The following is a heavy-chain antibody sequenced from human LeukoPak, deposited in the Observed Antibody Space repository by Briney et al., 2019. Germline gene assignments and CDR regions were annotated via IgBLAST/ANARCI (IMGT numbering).Heavy chain of an antibody. CDR2: ISSSGSTI. D-gene: IGHD2-2*02. CDR3: ARDGEYCSSTSCYINWFDP. J-gene: IGHJ5*02. Sequence: GGSLRLSCAASGFTFSDYYMSWIRQAPGKGLEWVSYISSSGSTIYYADSVKGRFTISRDNAKNSLYLQMNSLRAEDTAVYYCARDGEYCSSTSCYINWFDPWGQGTLVTVSS. CDR1: GFTFSDYY. V-gene: IGHV3-11*04.